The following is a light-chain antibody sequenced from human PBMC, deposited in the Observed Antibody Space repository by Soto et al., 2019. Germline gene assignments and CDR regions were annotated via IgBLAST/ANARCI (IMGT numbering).Light chain of an antibody. CDR1: SGHSNYA. Sequence: QPVLTQSPSASASLGASVKLTCTLSSGHSNYAIAWHQQQSEKGPRYLMKLNSDGSHSKGDGIPDHFSGSSSGAERYLTSPRLQSEDEADYFGQTWGSGIVVFGGGTKLTVL. V-gene: IGLV4-69*01. CDR2: LNSDGSH. J-gene: IGLJ2*01. CDR3: QTWGSGIVV.